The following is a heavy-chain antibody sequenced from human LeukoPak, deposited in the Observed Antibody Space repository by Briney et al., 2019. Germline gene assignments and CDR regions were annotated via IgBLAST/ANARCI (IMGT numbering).Heavy chain of an antibody. J-gene: IGHJ4*02. CDR3: ARHLTYSGGSARYFDY. V-gene: IGHV4-59*08. CDR1: GGSISGYY. Sequence: SETLSLTCAVSGGSISGYYWSWIRQSPGKGLEWIGYIHHSGNTNYNPALKSRVTISVDTSKPQFSLKLSSVTAADTAVYYCARHLTYSGGSARYFDYWGQGILVTVSS. D-gene: IGHD6-19*01. CDR2: IHHSGNT.